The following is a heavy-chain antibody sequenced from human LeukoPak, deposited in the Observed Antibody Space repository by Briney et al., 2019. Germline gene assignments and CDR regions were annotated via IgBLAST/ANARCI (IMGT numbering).Heavy chain of an antibody. Sequence: GASVKVSCKVSGDTVTGFSIHWVRQAPGRGLEWMGGFDPEDGARIFAQKFQGRVTMTEDTSTDTAYMDLSSLRSEDAAVYYCATGYTYDYSLYWGQGTLVTVSS. J-gene: IGHJ4*02. V-gene: IGHV1-24*01. D-gene: IGHD5-18*01. CDR1: GDTVTGFS. CDR2: FDPEDGAR. CDR3: ATGYTYDYSLY.